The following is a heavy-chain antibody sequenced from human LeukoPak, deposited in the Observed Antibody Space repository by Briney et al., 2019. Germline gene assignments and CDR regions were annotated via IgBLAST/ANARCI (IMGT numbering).Heavy chain of an antibody. J-gene: IGHJ4*02. CDR3: ARAPDYDYYDSSGYWDY. V-gene: IGHV1-69*13. CDR2: ISSIFGTA. D-gene: IGHD3-22*01. CDR1: GYTFTSYG. Sequence: SVKVSCKASGYTFTSYGISWVRQAPGQGLEWMGGISSIFGTANYAQKFQGRVTITADESTSTAYMELSSLRSEDTAVYYCARAPDYDYYDSSGYWDYWGQGTLVTVSS.